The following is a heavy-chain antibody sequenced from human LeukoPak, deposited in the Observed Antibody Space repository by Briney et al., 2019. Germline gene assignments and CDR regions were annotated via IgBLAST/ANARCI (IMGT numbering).Heavy chain of an antibody. J-gene: IGHJ6*02. CDR2: ISGSGGST. D-gene: IGHD2-2*01. CDR1: GFTFSGYA. CDR3: AKDRTQLPYYYGMDV. V-gene: IGHV3-23*01. Sequence: GGSLRLSCAASGFTFSGYAMSWVRQAPGKGLEWVSAISGSGGSTYYADSVKGRFTISRDNSKNTLYLQMNSLRAEDTAVYYCAKDRTQLPYYYGMDVWGQGTTVTVSS.